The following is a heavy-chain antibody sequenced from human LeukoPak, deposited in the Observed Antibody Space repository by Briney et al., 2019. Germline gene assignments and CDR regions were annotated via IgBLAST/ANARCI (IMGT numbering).Heavy chain of an antibody. D-gene: IGHD3-3*01. V-gene: IGHV1-69*05. CDR1: GGTFSSYA. J-gene: IGHJ2*01. Sequence: SVKVSCKASGGTFSSYAISWVRQAPGQGLEWMGGIIPIFGTANYAQKFQGRVTITTDESTSTAYMELSSLRSEDTAVYYCARGTIFGVVTRKNWYFDLWGRGTLVTVSS. CDR3: ARGTIFGVVTRKNWYFDL. CDR2: IIPIFGTA.